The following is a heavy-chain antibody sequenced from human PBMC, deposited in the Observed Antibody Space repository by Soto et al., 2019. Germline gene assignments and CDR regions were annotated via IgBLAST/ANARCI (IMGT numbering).Heavy chain of an antibody. Sequence: ASVKVSCKASGYTFTSYGISWVRQAPGQGLEWMGWISAYNGNTNYAQKLQGRVTMTTDTSTSTAYTELRSLRSDDTAVYYCARGPYYDSSGYYHGEFDYWGQGTLVTVSS. CDR1: GYTFTSYG. J-gene: IGHJ4*02. CDR3: ARGPYYDSSGYYHGEFDY. V-gene: IGHV1-18*04. D-gene: IGHD3-22*01. CDR2: ISAYNGNT.